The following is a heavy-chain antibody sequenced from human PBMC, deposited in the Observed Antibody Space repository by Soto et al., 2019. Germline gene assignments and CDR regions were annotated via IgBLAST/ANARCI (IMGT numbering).Heavy chain of an antibody. CDR3: ARVGTTSLDAFDI. CDR2: IYYSGST. J-gene: IGHJ3*02. D-gene: IGHD4-17*01. CDR1: GGSISSGDYY. V-gene: IGHV4-30-4*01. Sequence: QVQLQESGPGLVKPSQTLSLTCTVSGGSISSGDYYWSWIRQPPGKGLEWIGYIYYSGSTYYNPSLKSRVTISVDTSKNHFSLKLSSVTAADTAVYYCARVGTTSLDAFDIWGQGTMVTVSS.